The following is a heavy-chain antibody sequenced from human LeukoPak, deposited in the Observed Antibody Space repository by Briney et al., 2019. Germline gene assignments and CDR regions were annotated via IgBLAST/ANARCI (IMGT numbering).Heavy chain of an antibody. D-gene: IGHD4-23*01. Sequence: GGSLRLSCAASGVTVSSNYMTWVRQAPGKGLEYVSVIYSGGGTYYADSVKGRFSISRDNSKSTLCLQMNSLRAEDTAVYYCARLVTGTTVVNSGWFDPWGQGTLVTVSS. CDR2: IYSGGGT. J-gene: IGHJ5*02. V-gene: IGHV3-66*04. CDR3: ARLVTGTTVVNSGWFDP. CDR1: GVTVSSNY.